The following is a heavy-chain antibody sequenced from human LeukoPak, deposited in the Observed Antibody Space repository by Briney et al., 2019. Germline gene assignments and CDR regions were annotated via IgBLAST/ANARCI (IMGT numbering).Heavy chain of an antibody. J-gene: IGHJ6*02. Sequence: SETQSLTCAVYGGSFSGYYWSWIRQPPGKGLEWIGEINRSGSTNYNPSLKSRVTISVDTSKNQFSLKLSSVTAADTAVYYCARGSPKYCSSTSCYRVYYYGMDVWGQGTTVTVSS. D-gene: IGHD2-2*02. CDR1: GGSFSGYY. V-gene: IGHV4-34*01. CDR3: ARGSPKYCSSTSCYRVYYYGMDV. CDR2: INRSGST.